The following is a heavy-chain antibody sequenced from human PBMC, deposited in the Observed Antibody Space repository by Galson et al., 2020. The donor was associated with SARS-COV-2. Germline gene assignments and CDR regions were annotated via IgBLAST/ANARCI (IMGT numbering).Heavy chain of an antibody. CDR2: IYWDDDK. Sequence: SGPTLVKPTQTLTLTCTFSGFSLSTSGVGVAWIRQPPGKALEWLALIYWDDDKRYSPSLKIRLTITKDTSKNQVVLTMTNMDPVDTATYYCACREGIAGGVDYWGQGTLVIGFS. D-gene: IGHD6-13*01. J-gene: IGHJ4*02. CDR3: ACREGIAGGVDY. CDR1: GFSLSTSGVG. V-gene: IGHV2-5*02.